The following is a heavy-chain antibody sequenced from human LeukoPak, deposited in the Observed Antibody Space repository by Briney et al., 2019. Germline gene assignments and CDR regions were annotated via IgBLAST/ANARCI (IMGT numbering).Heavy chain of an antibody. J-gene: IGHJ4*02. Sequence: PGGSLRLSCAASGFTFSSYAMHWVRQAPGKGLEWVAVVSYDGSNKYYADSVKGRFTISRDSAKNSLYLQMNSLRAEDTAAYYCAREMQWLANFDYWGQGTLVTVSS. D-gene: IGHD6-19*01. CDR2: VSYDGSNK. CDR1: GFTFSSYA. CDR3: AREMQWLANFDY. V-gene: IGHV3-30-3*01.